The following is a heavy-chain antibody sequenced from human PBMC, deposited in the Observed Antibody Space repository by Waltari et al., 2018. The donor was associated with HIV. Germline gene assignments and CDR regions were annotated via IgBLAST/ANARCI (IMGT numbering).Heavy chain of an antibody. D-gene: IGHD3-10*01. Sequence: QVQLVQSGTELKRPGDSVKISCRASGYSFTSHAIHWIRQAPGLGFQYVGWSDPGSVTSMFSENLQTKVTFSRDTSATTAFMGVRNLKYDVVAVLYCSSGCASGGFDLWGQGTLVIVSS. CDR1: GYSFTSHA. J-gene: IGHJ4*02. CDR3: SSGCASGGFDL. V-gene: IGHV1-3*02. CDR2: SDPGSVTS.